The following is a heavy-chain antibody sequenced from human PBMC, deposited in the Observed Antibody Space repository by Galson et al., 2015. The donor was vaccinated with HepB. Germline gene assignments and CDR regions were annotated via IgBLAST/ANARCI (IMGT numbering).Heavy chain of an antibody. CDR2: IYYSGST. J-gene: IGHJ4*02. V-gene: IGHV4-39*01. Sequence: ETLSLTCTVSGGSISSSSYYWGWIRQPPGKGLEWIGSIYYSGSTYYNPSLKSRVTISVDTSKNQFSLKLSSVTAADTAVYYCARLTDTAMRPPVDYWGQGTLVTVSS. CDR1: GGSISSSSYY. CDR3: ARLTDTAMRPPVDY. D-gene: IGHD5-18*01.